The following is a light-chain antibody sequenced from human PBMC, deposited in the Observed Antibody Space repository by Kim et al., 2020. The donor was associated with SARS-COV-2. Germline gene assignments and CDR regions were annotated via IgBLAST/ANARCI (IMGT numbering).Light chain of an antibody. J-gene: IGKJ3*01. CDR3: QQYHSFPFT. CDR2: AAS. CDR1: QDVSKW. V-gene: IGKV1D-16*01. Sequence: DIQMTQSPSSLSASVGDRVTITCRASQDVSKWLAWYQQKSGKAPKSLIYAASNLQSGVPSRFSGSGSGTDFTLTISSLQPEDFATYYCQQYHSFPFTFGPGTKVDIK.